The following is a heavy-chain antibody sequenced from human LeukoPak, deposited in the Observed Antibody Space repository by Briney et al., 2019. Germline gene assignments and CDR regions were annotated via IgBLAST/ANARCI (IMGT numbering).Heavy chain of an antibody. Sequence: ASVKVSCKASGYTFTSYGISWVRQAPGQGLEWMGRISAYNGNTNYAQKLQGRVTMTTDTSTSTAYMELRSLRSDDTAVYYCATFIQAAARGYYFDYWGQGTLVTVSS. V-gene: IGHV1-18*01. CDR2: ISAYNGNT. CDR3: ATFIQAAARGYYFDY. CDR1: GYTFTSYG. D-gene: IGHD6-6*01. J-gene: IGHJ4*02.